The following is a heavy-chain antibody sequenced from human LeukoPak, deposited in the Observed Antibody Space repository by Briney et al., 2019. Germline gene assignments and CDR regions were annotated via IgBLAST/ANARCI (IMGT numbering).Heavy chain of an antibody. J-gene: IGHJ3*02. CDR1: GFTFSSYG. CDR3: AKAYCGGDCYSIDAFDI. CDR2: ISYDGSNK. Sequence: PGESLKISCAASGFTFSSYGMHWVRQAPGKGLEWVAVISYDGSNKYYADSVKGRFTISRDNSKNTLYLQMNSLRAEDTAVYYCAKAYCGGDCYSIDAFDIRGQGTMVTVSS. D-gene: IGHD2-21*02. V-gene: IGHV3-30*18.